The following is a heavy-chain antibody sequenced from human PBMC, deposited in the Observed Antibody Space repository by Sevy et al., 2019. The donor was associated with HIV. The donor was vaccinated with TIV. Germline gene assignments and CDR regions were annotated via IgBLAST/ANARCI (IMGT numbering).Heavy chain of an antibody. J-gene: IGHJ4*02. CDR1: GFTFSSYA. CDR3: AKDQGIAVAWYCDY. Sequence: GGSLRLSCAASGFTFSSYAMSWVRQAPGKGPEWVSAISGSGGSTYYADSVKGRFTISRDNSKNTLYLQMNSLRAEDTAVYYCAKDQGIAVAWYCDYWGQGTLVTVSS. V-gene: IGHV3-23*01. CDR2: ISGSGGST. D-gene: IGHD6-19*01.